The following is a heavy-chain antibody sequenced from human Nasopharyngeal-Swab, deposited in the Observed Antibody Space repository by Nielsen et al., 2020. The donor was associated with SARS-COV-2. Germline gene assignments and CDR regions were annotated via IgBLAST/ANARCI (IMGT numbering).Heavy chain of an antibody. CDR1: GLSFSRYG. V-gene: IGHV3-30*18. J-gene: IGHJ4*02. CDR2: ISSDGRRQ. Sequence: GESLKISCVASGLSFSRYGMHWVRQAPGKGLEWVAVISSDGRRQKCADSVKGRFTISRDSSKNTLYLQMNRLRGEDTAVYYCANGPQGFDYWGQGTLVTVSS. D-gene: IGHD1-14*01. CDR3: ANGPQGFDY.